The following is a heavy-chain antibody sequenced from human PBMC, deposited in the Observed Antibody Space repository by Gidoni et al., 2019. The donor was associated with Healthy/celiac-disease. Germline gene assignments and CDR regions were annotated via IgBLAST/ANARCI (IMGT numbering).Heavy chain of an antibody. CDR2: INPSGGST. J-gene: IGHJ3*02. D-gene: IGHD4-17*01. V-gene: IGHV1-46*01. CDR3: ARDSSNDYGGNGGAFDI. Sequence: QVQLVQSGAEVKKPGASVQVSCKASGYTFTSYYMHWVRQAPGQGLEWMGIINPSGGSTSYEQKFKGRVTMTRDTSTSTVYMELSSLRSEDTAVYYCARDSSNDYGGNGGAFDIWGQGTMVTVSS. CDR1: GYTFTSYY.